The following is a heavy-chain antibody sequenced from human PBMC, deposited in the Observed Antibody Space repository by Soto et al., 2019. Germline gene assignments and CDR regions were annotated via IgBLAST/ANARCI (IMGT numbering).Heavy chain of an antibody. J-gene: IGHJ4*02. CDR2: IYYSGNT. V-gene: IGHV4-61*01. CDR3: ARMGYYYDSSGYYFLFDY. Sequence: SETLSLTSNVSGGSVSSGSYYRSWIRQPPGKGLEWIGYIYYSGNTNYNPSLKSRLTISVDTAKNQFSLKLISVTAADTAVYYCARMGYYYDSSGYYFLFDYWGQGTLVTVSS. CDR1: GGSVSSGSYY. D-gene: IGHD3-22*01.